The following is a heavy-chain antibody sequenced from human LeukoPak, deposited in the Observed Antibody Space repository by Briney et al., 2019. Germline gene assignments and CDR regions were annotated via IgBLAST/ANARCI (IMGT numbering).Heavy chain of an antibody. CDR1: GYSLTEIF. Sequence: ASVKVSCKVSGYSLTEIFMHWVRQGPGKGLELMGGSDLENGETIYAEKFRGRVTLTEDTSTDTAYMELTSLTSEDTGIYYCATGAATDMRGMDVWGQGTTVTVSS. CDR3: ATGAATDMRGMDV. D-gene: IGHD6-25*01. V-gene: IGHV1-24*01. CDR2: SDLENGET. J-gene: IGHJ6*02.